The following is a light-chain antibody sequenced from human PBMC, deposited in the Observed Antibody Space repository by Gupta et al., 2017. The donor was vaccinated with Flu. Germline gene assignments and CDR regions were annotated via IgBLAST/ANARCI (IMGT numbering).Light chain of an antibody. CDR2: AAA. CDR1: QSISDF. Sequence: DVQMTQSPSSLSASVGDRVTITCRASQSISDFLNWYQQKPGKAPNLLIYAAARLHRGVPSRFSGSGSGTDFTLTISSLRPEDFATYYCQQTYSTPLTFGGGTKVDIK. V-gene: IGKV1-39*01. CDR3: QQTYSTPLT. J-gene: IGKJ4*01.